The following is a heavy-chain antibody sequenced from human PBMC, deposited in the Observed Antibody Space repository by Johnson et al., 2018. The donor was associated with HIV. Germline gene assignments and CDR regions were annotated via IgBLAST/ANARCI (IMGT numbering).Heavy chain of an antibody. V-gene: IGHV3-30*02. CDR2: IRYDGSNK. J-gene: IGHJ3*02. D-gene: IGHD5-12*01. Sequence: QVQLVESGGGVVQPGGSLRLSCAASGFTFSSYGMHLVRQAPGKGLEWVAFIRYDGSNKYYTESVKGRFTISRDNSKNTLYLQMNSLRTEDTAVYYCAKGLTGYSGYEKGGHAFDIWGQGTMVTVSS. CDR3: AKGLTGYSGYEKGGHAFDI. CDR1: GFTFSSYG.